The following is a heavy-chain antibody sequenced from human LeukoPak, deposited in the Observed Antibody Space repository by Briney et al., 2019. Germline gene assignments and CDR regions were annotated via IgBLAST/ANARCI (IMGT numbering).Heavy chain of an antibody. Sequence: SGGSLRLSCAASGSTFDDYGMSWVRQAPGKGLEWVSGINWNGGSTGYADSVKGRFTISRDNAKNSLYLQMNSLRAEDTALYYCAREYTAMVTAYFDYWGQGTLVTVSS. V-gene: IGHV3-20*04. CDR3: AREYTAMVTAYFDY. CDR2: INWNGGST. CDR1: GSTFDDYG. D-gene: IGHD5-18*01. J-gene: IGHJ4*02.